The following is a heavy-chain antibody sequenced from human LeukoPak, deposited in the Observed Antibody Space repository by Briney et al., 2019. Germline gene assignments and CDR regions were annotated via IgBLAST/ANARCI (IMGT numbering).Heavy chain of an antibody. CDR3: AREDSSSWFWFGP. CDR1: GFTVSSNY. CDR2: IYSGGST. J-gene: IGHJ5*02. Sequence: GGSLRLSCAASGFTVSSNYMSWVRQAPGKGLEWVSVIYSGGSTYYADSVKGRFTISRDNSKNTLYLQMNSLRAEDTAVYYCAREDSSSWFWFGPWGQGTLVTVSS. D-gene: IGHD6-13*01. V-gene: IGHV3-53*01.